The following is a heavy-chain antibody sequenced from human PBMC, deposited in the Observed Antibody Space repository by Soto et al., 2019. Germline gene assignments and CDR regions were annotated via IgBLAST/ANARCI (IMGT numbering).Heavy chain of an antibody. CDR2: IDPTDSFA. CDR3: ARPGSGGSRDAFDV. Sequence: GESLKISCKASGYKFTTFWLNWVRQTPGKGLEWLGRIDPTDSFANYSPPFEGHVTISVDRSISTAYLQWNSLQASDTAIYYCARPGSGGSRDAFDVWCQGTTVTVSS. V-gene: IGHV5-10-1*01. D-gene: IGHD2-15*01. CDR1: GYKFTTFW. J-gene: IGHJ3*01.